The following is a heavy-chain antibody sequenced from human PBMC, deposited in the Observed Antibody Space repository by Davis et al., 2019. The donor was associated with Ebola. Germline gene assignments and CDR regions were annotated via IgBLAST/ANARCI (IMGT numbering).Heavy chain of an antibody. V-gene: IGHV4-31*03. CDR3: ARDRYYYDSSGSGCFDL. D-gene: IGHD3-22*01. CDR2: IDYSGST. Sequence: SDTLSLTCTVSGGSISSGGYYWSWIRQHPGKGLEWIGYIDYSGSTYYNPSLKSRVTISVDTSKNQFSLKLSSVTAADTAVYYCARDRYYYDSSGSGCFDLWGRGTLVTVSS. CDR1: GGSISSGGYY. J-gene: IGHJ2*01.